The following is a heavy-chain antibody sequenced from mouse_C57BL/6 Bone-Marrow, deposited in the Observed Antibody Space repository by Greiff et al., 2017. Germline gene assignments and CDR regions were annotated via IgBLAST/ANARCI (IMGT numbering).Heavy chain of an antibody. CDR1: GFNIKDYY. J-gene: IGHJ4*01. CDR2: IDPEDGDT. CDR3: TTSAMDY. Sequence: EVKLVESGAELVRPGASVKLSCTASGFNIKDYYMHWVKQRPEQGLEWIGRIDPEDGDTEYAPKFQGKDTMTADTSSNTAYLQLSSLTSEDTAVYYCTTSAMDYWGQGTSVTVSS. V-gene: IGHV14-1*01.